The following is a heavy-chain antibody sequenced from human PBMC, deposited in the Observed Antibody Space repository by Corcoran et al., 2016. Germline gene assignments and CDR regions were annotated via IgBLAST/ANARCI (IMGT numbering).Heavy chain of an antibody. CDR1: GFTFGDYA. Sequence: EVQLVESGGGLVQPGRSLRLSCTASGFTFGDYALSWFRQAPGKGLEWVGFIRKKAYGGTTEYAATVKGRFTISRDDSKSIAYLQMNSLKTEDTAGYYWTRDTDYYYGSGSYYPDWGQGTLVTVSS. D-gene: IGHD3-10*01. CDR3: TRDTDYYYGSGSYYPD. CDR2: IRKKAYGGTT. J-gene: IGHJ4*02. V-gene: IGHV3-49*03.